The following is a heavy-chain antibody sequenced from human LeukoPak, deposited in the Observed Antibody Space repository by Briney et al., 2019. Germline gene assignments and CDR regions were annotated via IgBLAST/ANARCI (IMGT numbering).Heavy chain of an antibody. Sequence: GGSLRLSCAASGFTFSSYWMTWIRQAPGKGLEWVANIKQDGSEKYYVDSVKGRFTISRDNAKNSLYLQMNSLRAEDTAVYYCARDTGGGYICYDCWGQGTLVTVSS. D-gene: IGHD5-18*01. CDR2: IKQDGSEK. CDR3: ARDTGGGYICYDC. V-gene: IGHV3-7*01. J-gene: IGHJ4*02. CDR1: GFTFSSYW.